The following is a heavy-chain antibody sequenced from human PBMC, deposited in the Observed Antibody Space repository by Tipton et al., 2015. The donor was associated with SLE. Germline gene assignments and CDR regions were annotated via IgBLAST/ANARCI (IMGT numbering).Heavy chain of an antibody. J-gene: IGHJ4*02. D-gene: IGHD3-10*01. CDR2: IKEDGSET. CDR1: GGSFGDYS. CDR3: ARDRWFGELSD. V-gene: IGHV3-7*01. Sequence: LSLTCAVSGGSFGDYSWSWVRQAPGKGLEWVANIKEDGSETYYVDSVKGRFTISRDNAKSSLYLQVNSLRAEDTAVYYCARDRWFGELSDWGQGTLVTVSS.